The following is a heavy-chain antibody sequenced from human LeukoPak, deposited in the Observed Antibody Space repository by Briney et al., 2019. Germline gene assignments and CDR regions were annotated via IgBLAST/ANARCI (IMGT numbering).Heavy chain of an antibody. CDR1: GFTFSTYA. J-gene: IGHJ6*03. Sequence: GGSLRLSCAASGFTFSTYAMTWVRQAPGKGLEWVSAIKGSGVTTYYADSVKGRFTISRDNSKNTLYLQMNSLRAEDTAVYYCAKGNAEGHYYYMDVWGKGTTVTVSS. V-gene: IGHV3-23*01. CDR2: IKGSGVTT. D-gene: IGHD1-1*01. CDR3: AKGNAEGHYYYMDV.